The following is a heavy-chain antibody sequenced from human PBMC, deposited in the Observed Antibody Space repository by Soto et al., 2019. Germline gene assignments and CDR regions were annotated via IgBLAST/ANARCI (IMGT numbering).Heavy chain of an antibody. CDR2: ISGSGGST. CDR1: GFTFSSYA. V-gene: IGHV3-23*01. J-gene: IGHJ4*02. Sequence: PGRSLRLSCAASGFTFSSYAMSWVRQAPGKGLEWVSAISGSGGSTYYADSVKGRFTISRDNSKNTLYLQMNSLRAEDTAVYYCAKDPYYYDSSGYALFDYWAQGTLVTVSS. D-gene: IGHD3-22*01. CDR3: AKDPYYYDSSGYALFDY.